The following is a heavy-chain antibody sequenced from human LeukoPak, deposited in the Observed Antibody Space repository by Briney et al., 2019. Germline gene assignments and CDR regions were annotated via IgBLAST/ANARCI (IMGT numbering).Heavy chain of an antibody. CDR2: ISYDGSNK. D-gene: IGHD6-13*01. V-gene: IGHV3-30*04. CDR1: GFTFSSYA. CDR3: ARVGGPSYSSSWYWFDP. J-gene: IGHJ5*02. Sequence: HAGGSLRLSCAASGFTFSSYAMHWVRQAPGKGLEWVAAISYDGSNKYYADSVKGRFTISRDNSKNTLYLQMNSLRAEDTAVYYCARVGGPSYSSSWYWFDPWGQGTLVTVSS.